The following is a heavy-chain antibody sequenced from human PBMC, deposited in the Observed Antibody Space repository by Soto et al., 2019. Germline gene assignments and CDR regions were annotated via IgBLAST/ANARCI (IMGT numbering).Heavy chain of an antibody. CDR2: FIHSGRP. CDR1: VGSLGRVGTS. Sequence: QLKRQESGPGLLNPSQTLSLTSPASVGSLGRVGTSWTWIRQHPGKAWEGIGNFIHSGRPYNNPSLNGRVTISVDRSKNQFSLKLSSVTAADTAVYYCARGGDFWSGFREPWYYYGMDVWGQGTTVTVSS. CDR3: ARGGDFWSGFREPWYYYGMDV. D-gene: IGHD3-3*01. J-gene: IGHJ6*02. V-gene: IGHV4-30-2*01.